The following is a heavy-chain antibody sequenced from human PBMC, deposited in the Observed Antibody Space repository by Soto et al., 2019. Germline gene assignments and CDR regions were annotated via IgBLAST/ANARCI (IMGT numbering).Heavy chain of an antibody. D-gene: IGHD3-22*01. CDR2: ISAYGSTT. V-gene: IGHV3-74*01. CDR3: ARGPNYYDSGFFDY. CDR1: GLPFSNCW. J-gene: IGHJ4*02. Sequence: GGSLRLSCAASGLPFSNCWMHWVRQAPGKGLVWVSRISAYGSTTNYADSVKGRFTISRDNAKNTLYLQMNSLRDEDTAVYYCARGPNYYDSGFFDYWGPGTLVTVSS.